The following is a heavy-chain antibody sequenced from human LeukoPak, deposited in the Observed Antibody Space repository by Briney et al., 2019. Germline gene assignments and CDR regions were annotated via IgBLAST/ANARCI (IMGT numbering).Heavy chain of an antibody. Sequence: ASVRVSCKASGYTWTRYGMYSVRQAAGQGLDWMGWINTNTGKPTYAQGFTGRFVFSLDTSVSTAYLQISSLKAEDTAVYYCARSGSEDSYDIWGQGTMVTVSS. V-gene: IGHV7-4-1*02. CDR3: ARSGSEDSYDI. J-gene: IGHJ3*02. CDR2: INTNTGKP. CDR1: GYTWTRYG. D-gene: IGHD1-26*01.